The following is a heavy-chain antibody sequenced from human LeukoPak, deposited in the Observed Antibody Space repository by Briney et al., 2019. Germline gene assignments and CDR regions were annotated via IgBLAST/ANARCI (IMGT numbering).Heavy chain of an antibody. Sequence: GASVKVSCKASGYTFTGYYMHWVRQAPGQGHEWMGRINPNSGGTNYAQKFQGRVTMTRDTSISTAYMELSRLRSDDTAVYYCAGDSSFYCSGGSCYPYNWFDPWGQGTLVTVSS. CDR3: AGDSSFYCSGGSCYPYNWFDP. CDR1: GYTFTGYY. CDR2: INPNSGGT. V-gene: IGHV1-2*06. J-gene: IGHJ5*02. D-gene: IGHD2-15*01.